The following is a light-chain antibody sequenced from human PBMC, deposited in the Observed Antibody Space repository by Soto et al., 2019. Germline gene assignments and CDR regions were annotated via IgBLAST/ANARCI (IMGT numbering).Light chain of an antibody. J-gene: IGLJ3*02. Sequence: QSVLTQPPSASGSPGQSVTISCTGTSSDVGAYKYVSWYQQYPGKAPKLMIYEVSKRPSGVPDRFSGSKSGNKASLTVSGLQAEDEADYYCTSYVGSDIWVFGGGTKLTVL. CDR3: TSYVGSDIWV. CDR2: EVS. CDR1: SSDVGAYKY. V-gene: IGLV2-8*01.